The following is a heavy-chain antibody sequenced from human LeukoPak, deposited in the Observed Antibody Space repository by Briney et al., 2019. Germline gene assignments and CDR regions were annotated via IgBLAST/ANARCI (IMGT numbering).Heavy chain of an antibody. D-gene: IGHD6-13*01. V-gene: IGHV1-46*01. CDR2: INPSGGST. CDR3: ARDKQVQLVAWGFDP. Sequence: ASVKVSCKASGYTFTSYYMHWVRQAPGQGLEWMGIINPSGGSTSYAQKFQGRVTMTRDTSTSTVYMELSSLRSEDTAVYYCARDKQVQLVAWGFDPWDQGTLVTVSS. J-gene: IGHJ5*02. CDR1: GYTFTSYY.